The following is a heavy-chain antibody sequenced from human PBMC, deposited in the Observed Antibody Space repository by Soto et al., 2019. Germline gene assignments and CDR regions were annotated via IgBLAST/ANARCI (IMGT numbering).Heavy chain of an antibody. CDR1: GGSISSYY. CDR2: IYYSGST. V-gene: IGHV4-59*01. J-gene: IGHJ5*02. CDR3: ERGHLFCSSGGCYYNWFLP. Sequence: SETLSLTCTVSGGSISSYYWSWIRQPPGKGLEWIGYIYYSGSTNYNPSLKSRVTISVDTSKNQFSLNLSSVTAADTAVYYCERGHLFCSSGGCYYNWFLPGDQGTLLA. D-gene: IGHD2-15*01.